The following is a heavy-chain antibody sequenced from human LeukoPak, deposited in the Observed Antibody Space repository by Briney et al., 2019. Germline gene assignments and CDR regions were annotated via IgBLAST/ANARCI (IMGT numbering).Heavy chain of an antibody. J-gene: IGHJ4*02. CDR2: IRYDGSNN. V-gene: IGHV3-30*02. CDR3: AKDGTKYDFWSGYYPYYFDY. Sequence: GGSLRLSCATSGFTFSSYGMHWVRQAPGKGLEWVAFIRYDGSNNYYADSVKGRFTISRDNSKNTLYLQMNSLRAEDTAVYYCAKDGTKYDFWSGYYPYYFDYWGQGTLVTVS. D-gene: IGHD3-3*01. CDR1: GFTFSSYG.